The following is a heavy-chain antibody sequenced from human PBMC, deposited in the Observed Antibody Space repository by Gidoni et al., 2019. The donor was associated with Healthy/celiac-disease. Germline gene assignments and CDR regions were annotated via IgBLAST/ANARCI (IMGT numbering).Heavy chain of an antibody. CDR3: AREGGYCSGGSCYSNWFDP. J-gene: IGHJ5*02. CDR1: GGTFRSYA. Sequence: QVQLVQSGAAVKKPGSSVKVSCKASGGTFRSYAISWVRQAPGQGLEWMGGIIPIFGTANYAQKFQGRVTITADESTSTAYMELSSLRSEDTAVYYCAREGGYCSGGSCYSNWFDPWGQGTLVTVSS. D-gene: IGHD2-15*01. V-gene: IGHV1-69*01. CDR2: IIPIFGTA.